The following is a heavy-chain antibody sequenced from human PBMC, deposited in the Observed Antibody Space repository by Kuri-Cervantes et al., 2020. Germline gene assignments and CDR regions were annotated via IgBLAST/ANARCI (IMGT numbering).Heavy chain of an antibody. V-gene: IGHV4-59*08. J-gene: IGHJ4*02. D-gene: IGHD1-26*01. CDR3: ARHGEVVGATPWDY. CDR1: GGSISTDY. Sequence: ESLKISCTVSGGSISTDYWSWIRQPPGKGLEWIGSIYHSGSTYYNPSLKSRVTISVDTSKNQFSLKLSSVTAADTAVYYCARHGEVVGATPWDYWGQGTLVTVSS. CDR2: IYHSGST.